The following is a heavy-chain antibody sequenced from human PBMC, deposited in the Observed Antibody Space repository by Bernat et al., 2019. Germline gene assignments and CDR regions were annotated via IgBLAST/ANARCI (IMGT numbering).Heavy chain of an antibody. CDR3: ARDRYSSGRKYYFDY. V-gene: IGHV3-48*01. CDR2: ISSSSSTI. J-gene: IGHJ4*02. Sequence: EVQLVESGGGLVQPGGSLRLSCAASGFTFSSYSMNWVRQAPGKGLEWVSYISSSSSTIYYADSVKGRFTISRDNSKNTLYLQMNSLRAEDTAVYYCARDRYSSGRKYYFDYWGQGTLVTVSS. CDR1: GFTFSSYS. D-gene: IGHD6-25*01.